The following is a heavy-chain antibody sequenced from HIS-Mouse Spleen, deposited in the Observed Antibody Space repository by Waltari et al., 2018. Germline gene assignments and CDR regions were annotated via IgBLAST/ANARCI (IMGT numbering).Heavy chain of an antibody. CDR1: GGPISSSSSY. Sequence: QLQLPESGPGLVKPSETLSLTCTVSGGPISSSSSYWGWIRQPPGKGLEWIGSIYYSGSTYYNPSLKSRVTISVDTSKNQFSLKLSSVTAADTAVYYCAREIPYSSSWYDWYFDLWGRGTLVTVSS. D-gene: IGHD6-13*01. V-gene: IGHV4-39*07. J-gene: IGHJ2*01. CDR2: IYYSGST. CDR3: AREIPYSSSWYDWYFDL.